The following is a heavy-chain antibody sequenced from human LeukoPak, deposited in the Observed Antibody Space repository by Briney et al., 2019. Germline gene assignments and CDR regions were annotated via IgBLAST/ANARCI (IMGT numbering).Heavy chain of an antibody. J-gene: IGHJ4*02. CDR2: ISSDGSGT. CDR3: ATYDY. CDR1: GFTFSRFW. V-gene: IGHV3-74*01. Sequence: GGSLILSCAASGFTFSRFWIYWVRQAPGKGLVWVSRISSDGSGTAYADSVKGRFTISRDNANNTLYLQMNSLRAEDTAVYYCATYDYWGQGTLVAVSS.